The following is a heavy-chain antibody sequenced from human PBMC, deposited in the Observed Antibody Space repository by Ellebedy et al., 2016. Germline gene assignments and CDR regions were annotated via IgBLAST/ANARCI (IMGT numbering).Heavy chain of an antibody. J-gene: IGHJ4*02. D-gene: IGHD2-21*01. CDR3: AKEHSWGGYFDY. Sequence: GGSLRLSCAASGFIVSNKYMSWVRQAPGKGLEWVSLLYTSGSTYYADSVKGRFTISRDNSKNTLYLQMNSLRAEDTAVYYCAKEHSWGGYFDYWGQGTLVTVSS. CDR2: LYTSGST. V-gene: IGHV3-53*01. CDR1: GFIVSNKY.